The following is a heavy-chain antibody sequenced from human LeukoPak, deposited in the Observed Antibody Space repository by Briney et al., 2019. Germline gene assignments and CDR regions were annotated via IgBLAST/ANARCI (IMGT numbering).Heavy chain of an antibody. Sequence: PGGSLRLSCADSGFTFSSYSMNWIRQAPGKGLEWVSAISSRSSYKYYADSVKGRFTVSRDNAKNSLYLEMNSLRVDDTAVYYCAREGTMISSFDYWGQGTLVTVSS. V-gene: IGHV3-21*06. CDR3: AREGTMISSFDY. CDR1: GFTFSSYS. J-gene: IGHJ4*02. CDR2: ISSRSSYK. D-gene: IGHD3-22*01.